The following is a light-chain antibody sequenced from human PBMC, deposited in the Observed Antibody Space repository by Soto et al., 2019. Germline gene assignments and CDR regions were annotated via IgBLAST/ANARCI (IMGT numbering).Light chain of an antibody. V-gene: IGLV2-8*01. J-gene: IGLJ1*01. CDR3: SSYAGSTNLAV. CDR2: EVT. Sequence: QSALTQPPSASGSPGQSVTISCTGTSSDVGGYYSVSWYQQHPGKAPKLMIYEVTKRPSGVPDRFSGSKSGSTASLTVSGLQAEDEADYHCSSYAGSTNLAVFGSWTKLTVL. CDR1: SSDVGGYYS.